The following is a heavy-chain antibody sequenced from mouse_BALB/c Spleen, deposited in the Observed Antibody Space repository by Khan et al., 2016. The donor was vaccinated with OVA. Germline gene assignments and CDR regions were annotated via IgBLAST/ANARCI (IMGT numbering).Heavy chain of an antibody. CDR3: VRDGAYHRNDGWFAY. J-gene: IGHJ3*01. CDR2: INPSNGYT. V-gene: IGHV1-4*01. Sequence: VELVESGAELARPGASVKMSCKASGYTFTSYTIHWIKKRPRQGLEWIGYINPSNGYTNYNQKFKDKATLTTDKSSTTAYLQLRSLTSDDSAVYNGVRDGAYHRNDGWFAYWGQGTLVTVSA. D-gene: IGHD2-14*01. CDR1: GYTFTSYT.